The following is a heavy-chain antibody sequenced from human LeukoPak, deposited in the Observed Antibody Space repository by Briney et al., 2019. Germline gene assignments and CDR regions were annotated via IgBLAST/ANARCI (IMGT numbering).Heavy chain of an antibody. V-gene: IGHV3-7*01. CDR2: IKQDGSEK. J-gene: IGHJ4*02. D-gene: IGHD3-22*01. CDR1: GFTFSSYW. CDR3: ARVDDPEYYYDTSGWLDY. Sequence: PGGSLRLSCAASGFTFSSYWMSWVRQAPGKGLEWVANIKQDGSEKYYVDSVKGRFTISRDNAKNSLYLQVNSLRAEDTAVYYCARVDDPEYYYDTSGWLDYWGQGTQVTVSS.